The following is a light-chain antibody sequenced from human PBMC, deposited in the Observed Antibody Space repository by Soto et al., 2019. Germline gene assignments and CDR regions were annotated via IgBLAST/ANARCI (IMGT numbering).Light chain of an antibody. Sequence: EVVLTQSPATLSLSPGERATLSCRASQNVRTFLDWYQQKPGQAPRLLIYGASNRATGIPARFSGSGSGTDFTLTISSLEPEDFATYYCQHYNSYSDVFGQGTKVKIK. CDR1: QNVRTF. J-gene: IGKJ1*01. V-gene: IGKV3-11*01. CDR3: QHYNSYSDV. CDR2: GAS.